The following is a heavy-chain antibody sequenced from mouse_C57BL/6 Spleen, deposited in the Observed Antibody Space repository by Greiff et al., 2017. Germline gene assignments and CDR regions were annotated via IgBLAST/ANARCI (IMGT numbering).Heavy chain of an antibody. CDR1: GYAFTNYL. V-gene: IGHV1-54*01. CDR3: ARGGGSSYAY. D-gene: IGHD1-1*01. Sequence: VKLMESGAELVRPGTSVKVSCKASGYAFTNYLIEWVKQRPGQGLEWIGVINPGSGGTNYNEKFKGKATLTADKSSSTAYMQLSSLTSEDSAVYFCARGGGSSYAYWGQGTLVTVSA. J-gene: IGHJ3*01. CDR2: INPGSGGT.